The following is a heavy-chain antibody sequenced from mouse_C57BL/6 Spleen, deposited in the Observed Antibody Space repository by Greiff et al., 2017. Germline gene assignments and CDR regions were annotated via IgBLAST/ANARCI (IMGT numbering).Heavy chain of an antibody. D-gene: IGHD2-1*01. CDR2: IDPSDSYT. CDR3: ARACYGNYFDY. V-gene: IGHV1-50*01. Sequence: QVQLQQSGAELVKPGASVKLSCKASGYTFTSYWMQWVNQRPGQGLEWIGEIDPSDSYTNYNQKFKGKATLTVDTSSSTAYMQLSSLTSEDSAVYYCARACYGNYFDYWGQGTTLTVAS. J-gene: IGHJ2*01. CDR1: GYTFTSYW.